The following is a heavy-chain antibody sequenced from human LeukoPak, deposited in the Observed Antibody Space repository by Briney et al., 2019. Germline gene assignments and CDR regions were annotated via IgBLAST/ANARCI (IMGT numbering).Heavy chain of an antibody. CDR2: IYPDDSDT. CDR3: ARHVAPEGAAAGSGWFDP. V-gene: IGHV5-51*01. CDR1: GYSFSSYW. J-gene: IGHJ5*02. D-gene: IGHD6-13*01. Sequence: GESLKISCKGSGYSFSSYWIGWVRQMPGKGLEWMGIIYPDDSDTRYSPSFQGQVTISADKSISTAYLQWSSLKASDTAMYYCARHVAPEGAAAGSGWFDPWGQGTLVTVSS.